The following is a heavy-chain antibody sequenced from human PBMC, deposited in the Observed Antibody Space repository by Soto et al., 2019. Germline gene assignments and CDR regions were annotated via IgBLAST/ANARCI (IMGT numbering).Heavy chain of an antibody. CDR3: AREYSGYDKTRFDP. CDR1: GDSVNICGNY. CDR2: IYYSGTT. D-gene: IGHD5-12*01. Sequence: TPSLTCDLSGDSVNICGNYLSWNPQHPGKGLEWIGYIYYSGTTYYNPSLKSRLTISIDTSRNQFSLKLSSVTAADTAVYYCAREYSGYDKTRFDPWGHGTLVTVSS. V-gene: IGHV4-31*11. J-gene: IGHJ5*02.